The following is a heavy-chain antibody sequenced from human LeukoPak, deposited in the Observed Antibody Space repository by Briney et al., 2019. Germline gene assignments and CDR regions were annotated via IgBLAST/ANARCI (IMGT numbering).Heavy chain of an antibody. CDR1: GFTFSSYA. J-gene: IGHJ3*02. V-gene: IGHV3-30-3*01. D-gene: IGHD2-2*03. CDR2: ISDGGSNK. CDR3: ARVDDLDAFDI. Sequence: GRSLRLSCAASGFTFSSYAMHWVRQAPGKGLEWVAVISDGGSNKYYADSVEGRFTISRDNSKNTLYLQMNSLRAEDTAVYYCARVDDLDAFDIWGQGTMVTVSS.